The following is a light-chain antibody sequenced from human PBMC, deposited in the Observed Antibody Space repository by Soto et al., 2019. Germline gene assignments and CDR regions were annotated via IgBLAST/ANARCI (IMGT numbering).Light chain of an antibody. CDR2: AAS. Sequence: DIQMTQSPSSLSASVGDRVTITCRASQSISSYLNWYQHQPGKAPNLLIYAASTLQSGVPSRFSGTGSGTDFTLTISSLQPEDVATYYCQQTHTTPYTFGQGTKVEI. V-gene: IGKV1-39*01. CDR3: QQTHTTPYT. CDR1: QSISSY. J-gene: IGKJ2*01.